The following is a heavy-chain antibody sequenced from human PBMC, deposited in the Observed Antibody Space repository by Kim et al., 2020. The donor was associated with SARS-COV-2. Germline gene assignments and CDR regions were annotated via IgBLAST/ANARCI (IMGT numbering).Heavy chain of an antibody. CDR2: EK. V-gene: IGHV3-7*01. D-gene: IGHD2-2*01. J-gene: IGHJ3*02. CDR3: ARAGSKAFDI. Sequence: EKYYVDSVKGRFTISRDNAKNSLYLQMNSLRAEDTAVYYCARAGSKAFDIWGQGTMVTVSS.